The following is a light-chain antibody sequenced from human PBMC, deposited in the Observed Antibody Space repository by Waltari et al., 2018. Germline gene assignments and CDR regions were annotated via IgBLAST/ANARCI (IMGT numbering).Light chain of an antibody. CDR2: KAS. J-gene: IGKJ1*01. Sequence: ITCRASQSISSWLAWYQQKPGKAPKLLIYKASSLESGVPSRFSGSGSGTEFTLTIRSLQPDDFATYYCQQYNSYWTFGQGIKVEIK. CDR1: QSISSW. CDR3: QQYNSYWT. V-gene: IGKV1-5*03.